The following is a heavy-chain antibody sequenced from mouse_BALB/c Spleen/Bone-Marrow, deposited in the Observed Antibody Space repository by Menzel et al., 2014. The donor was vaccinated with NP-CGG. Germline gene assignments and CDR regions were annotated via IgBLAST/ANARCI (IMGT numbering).Heavy chain of an antibody. V-gene: IGHV5-17*02. D-gene: IGHD2-1*01. CDR2: ISSGSSTI. CDR1: GFTFSGFG. J-gene: IGHJ3*01. Sequence: EVQLVESGGGLVQPGGSRKLSCAASGFTFSGFGMHWVRQAPEKGLEWVAYISSGSSTIYYADTVKGRFTISRDNPKNTLFLQMTSLRSEDTAMYYCARGGNFAWFAYWGQGSLVTVSA. CDR3: ARGGNFAWFAY.